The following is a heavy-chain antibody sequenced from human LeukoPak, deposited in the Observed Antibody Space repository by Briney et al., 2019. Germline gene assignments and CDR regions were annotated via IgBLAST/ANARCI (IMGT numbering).Heavy chain of an antibody. Sequence: PSETLSLTCAVYGGSFSGYYWSWIRQPPGKGLEWIGEINHSGSTNYNPSLKSRVTISVDTSKNQFSLKLNSVTAADTAVYYCARDLKYSGFMGAFDIWGQGTMVTVSS. CDR3: ARDLKYSGFMGAFDI. D-gene: IGHD5-12*01. V-gene: IGHV4-34*01. CDR1: GGSFSGYY. J-gene: IGHJ3*02. CDR2: INHSGST.